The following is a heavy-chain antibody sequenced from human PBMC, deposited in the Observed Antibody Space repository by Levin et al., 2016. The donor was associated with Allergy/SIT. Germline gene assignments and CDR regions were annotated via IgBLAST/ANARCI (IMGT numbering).Heavy chain of an antibody. V-gene: IGHV3-23*01. D-gene: IGHD3-22*01. J-gene: IGHJ4*02. CDR3: VKALYYYESSGSPIDYFDH. CDR1: GFSFSSYA. Sequence: GGSLRLSCAASGFSFSSYAMSWVRQAPGKGLEWVSAISGSGDSTYYTDSVKGRFTISRDDSKNTLYLLMNSLRAGDTAVYYCVKALYYYESSGSPIDYFDHWGQGTLVTVSS. CDR2: ISGSGDST.